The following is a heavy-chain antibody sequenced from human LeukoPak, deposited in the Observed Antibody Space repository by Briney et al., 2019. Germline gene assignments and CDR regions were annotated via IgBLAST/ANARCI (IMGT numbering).Heavy chain of an antibody. V-gene: IGHV1-18*01. CDR3: SRDGDSGYYGSGTRNAFDI. Sequence: GASLKVSCKASGYTFTSYGISWVRQAPGQGLEWMGWISAYNGNTNYAQKLQGRVTMTTDTSTSTAYMELRSLRSDDTAVYYCSRDGDSGYYGSGTRNAFDIWGQGTMVTVSS. D-gene: IGHD3-10*01. CDR1: GYTFTSYG. J-gene: IGHJ3*02. CDR2: ISAYNGNT.